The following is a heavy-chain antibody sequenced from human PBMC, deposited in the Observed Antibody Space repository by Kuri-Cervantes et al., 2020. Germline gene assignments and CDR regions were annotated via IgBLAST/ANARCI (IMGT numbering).Heavy chain of an antibody. CDR2: INHSGST. CDR1: GGSFSTYY. Sequence: SETLSLTCAVYGGSFSTYYWTWIRQPPGRGLEWIGEINHSGSTNYNPSLKSRVTISVDTSKNQFSLKLSSVTAADTAVYYCARLTSITMIVPPGSFDIWGQGTMVTVSS. V-gene: IGHV4-34*01. CDR3: ARLTSITMIVPPGSFDI. D-gene: IGHD3-22*01. J-gene: IGHJ3*02.